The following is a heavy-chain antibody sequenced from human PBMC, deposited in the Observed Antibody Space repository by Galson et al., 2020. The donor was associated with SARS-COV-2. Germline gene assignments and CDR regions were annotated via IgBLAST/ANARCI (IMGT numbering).Heavy chain of an antibody. J-gene: IGHJ6*04. D-gene: IGHD1-26*01. CDR1: GFNFSSYG. CDR3: VACIVTATKREYYYYYGMDV. V-gene: IGHV3-30*03. CDR2: ISYDGSNK. Sequence: GESLKISCAASGFNFSSYGMHWVRQAPGKGLESVAVISYDGSNKYYADSVTGRFTISRDNPKNTLYLQMNRLRAEDTVVYYWVACIVTATKREYYYYYGMDVWGKGTTVTVSS.